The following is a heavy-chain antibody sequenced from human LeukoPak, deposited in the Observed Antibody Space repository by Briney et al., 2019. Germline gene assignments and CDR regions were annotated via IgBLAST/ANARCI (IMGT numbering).Heavy chain of an antibody. D-gene: IGHD2-15*01. CDR3: ARGGGGYCSGDNCYFDY. CDR1: GYSFTAYY. CDR2: IKPHSGGT. Sequence: ASVKVSCKASGYSFTAYYMHWVRQAPGQGVEWMGWIKPHSGGTSAGKKFQRRVTRTRDTSISTGYMELRRLRSDDTAVYYCARGGGGYCSGDNCYFDYWGQGTQVTVSS. J-gene: IGHJ4*02. V-gene: IGHV1-2*02.